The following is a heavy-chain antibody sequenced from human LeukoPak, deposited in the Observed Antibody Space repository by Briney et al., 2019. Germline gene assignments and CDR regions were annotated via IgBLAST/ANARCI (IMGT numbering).Heavy chain of an antibody. Sequence: GGSQRLSCAASGFTFSDYGMHWVRQAPGKGQEWVAVIWYDGSNKYYADSVKGRFTISRDNSKNTLYLQMNSLRAEDTAVYYCAKALNGLVDYWGRGTLVTVSS. V-gene: IGHV3-33*06. CDR3: AKALNGLVDY. CDR1: GFTFSDYG. D-gene: IGHD6-19*01. CDR2: IWYDGSNK. J-gene: IGHJ4*02.